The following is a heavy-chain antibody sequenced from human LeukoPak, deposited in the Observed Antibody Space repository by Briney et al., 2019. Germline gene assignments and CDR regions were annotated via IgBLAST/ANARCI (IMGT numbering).Heavy chain of an antibody. CDR1: GGSFSGYY. V-gene: IGHV4-34*01. D-gene: IGHD6-19*01. CDR2: INHSGST. Sequence: SSETLSLTCAVHGGSFSGYYWSWIRQPPGKGLEWIGEINHSGSTNYNPSLKSRVTISVDTSKNQFSLKLSSVTAADTAVYYCARSATQWLALLDYWGQGTLVTVSS. CDR3: ARSATQWLALLDY. J-gene: IGHJ4*02.